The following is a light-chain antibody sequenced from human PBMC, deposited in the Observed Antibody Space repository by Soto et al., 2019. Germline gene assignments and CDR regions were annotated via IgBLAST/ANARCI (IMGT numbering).Light chain of an antibody. Sequence: DIQMTQSPSSLSASVGDRVTITCRASQSINNWLAWYQQKPGKAPKFLIYDASNLESGVPSRFSGSASGTEFTLTISSLQPEDFATYYCQQTSAFPRTFGQGTKVDIK. V-gene: IGKV1-5*01. CDR1: QSINNW. CDR3: QQTSAFPRT. J-gene: IGKJ1*01. CDR2: DAS.